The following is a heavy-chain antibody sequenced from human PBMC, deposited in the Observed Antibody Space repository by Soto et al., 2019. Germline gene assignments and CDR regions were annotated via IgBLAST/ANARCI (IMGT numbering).Heavy chain of an antibody. J-gene: IGHJ6*02. Sequence: GASVKVSCKASGGTFSTYTISWVRQAPGQGLEWMGGIIPIFGTANYAQKFQGRVTITADESTSTAYMELSSLRSEDTAVYYCARGRASGSVYYYYYGMDVWGQGTTVTVSS. V-gene: IGHV1-69*13. CDR2: IIPIFGTA. CDR3: ARGRASGSVYYYYYGMDV. D-gene: IGHD3-10*01. CDR1: GGTFSTYT.